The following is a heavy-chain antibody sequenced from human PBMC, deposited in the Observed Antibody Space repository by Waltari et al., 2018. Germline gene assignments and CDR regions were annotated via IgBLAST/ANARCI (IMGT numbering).Heavy chain of an antibody. CDR3: TTTRGGWNYVWMMGYYYGMDV. Sequence: EVQLVESGGGLVKPGGSLRLSCAASGFTFSNAWMSWVRQAPGKGLEWVGRIKSKTDGGTTDYAAPVKGRFTISRDDSKNTLYLQMNSLKTEDTAVYYCTTTRGGWNYVWMMGYYYGMDVWGQGTTVTVSS. CDR1: GFTFSNAW. V-gene: IGHV3-15*01. D-gene: IGHD1-7*01. J-gene: IGHJ6*02. CDR2: IKSKTDGGTT.